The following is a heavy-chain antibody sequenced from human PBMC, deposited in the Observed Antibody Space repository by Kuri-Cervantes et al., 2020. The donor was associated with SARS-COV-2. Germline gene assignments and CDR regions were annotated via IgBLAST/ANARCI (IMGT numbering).Heavy chain of an antibody. CDR2: ISGSSGYI. D-gene: IGHD3-3*01. Sequence: GGSLRLSCVGSGFTFSSFTMNWVRQAPGKGLEWVSSISGSSGYIYYTDSVKGRFTISRDNARKSLFLQMNSLRAEDTAVYYCAKTPEYYDFWSGFRTYFDYWGQGTLVTVSS. CDR3: AKTPEYYDFWSGFRTYFDY. J-gene: IGHJ4*02. CDR1: GFTFSSFT. V-gene: IGHV3-21*04.